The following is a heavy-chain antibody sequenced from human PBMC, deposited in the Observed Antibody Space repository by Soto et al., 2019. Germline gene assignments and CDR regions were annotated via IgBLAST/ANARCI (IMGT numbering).Heavy chain of an antibody. J-gene: IGHJ4*02. D-gene: IGHD2-15*01. CDR2: IDYSSSYI. V-gene: IGHV3-21*01. CDR3: ARDPDGGTPIDY. CDR1: GFTFTSYS. Sequence: GGSLRLSCAASGFTFTSYSMNWVRQAPGKGLEWVSSIDYSSSYIYYADSMKGRFTISRDNAKNSLYLQMNSLRAEDTAVYYCARDPDGGTPIDYWGQGTLVTVSS.